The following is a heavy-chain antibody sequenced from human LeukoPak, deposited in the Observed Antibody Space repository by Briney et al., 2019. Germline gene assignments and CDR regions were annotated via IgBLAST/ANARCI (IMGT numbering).Heavy chain of an antibody. D-gene: IGHD6-25*01. CDR1: GGSFSGYY. V-gene: IGHV4-34*01. CDR2: INHSRST. Sequence: SETLSLTYAVYGGSFSGYYWSWIRQPPGKGLEWIGEINHSRSTNYNPSLKSRVTISVDTSKNQFSLKLSSVTAADTAVYYCARASSGYRNAFDIWGQGTMVTVSS. J-gene: IGHJ3*02. CDR3: ARASSGYRNAFDI.